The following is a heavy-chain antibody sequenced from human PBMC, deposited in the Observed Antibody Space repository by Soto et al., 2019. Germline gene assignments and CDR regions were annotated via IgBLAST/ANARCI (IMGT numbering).Heavy chain of an antibody. CDR1: GGSFNTYY. D-gene: IGHD2-2*01. Sequence: LSLTCTVSGGSFNTYYWSWIRQPPGKALEWVGHISFSGYTNYNPSLQSRVTISVHSSKSQFSLKLSSVTAADTAVYYCARASSTNWTYFFDYWGKGALVTVSS. V-gene: IGHV4-59*01. J-gene: IGHJ4*02. CDR2: ISFSGYT. CDR3: ARASSTNWTYFFDY.